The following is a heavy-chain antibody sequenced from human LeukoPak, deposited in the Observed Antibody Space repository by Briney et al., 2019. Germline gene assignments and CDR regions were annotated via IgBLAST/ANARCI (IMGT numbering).Heavy chain of an antibody. Sequence: SETLSLTCTVSGGSISSSSYYWGWIRQPPGKGLEWIGSIYYSGSTYYNPSLKSRVTISVDTSKNQFSLKLSSVTAADTAVYYCARDLPIRFDYWGQGTLVTVSS. CDR1: GGSISSSSYY. J-gene: IGHJ4*02. CDR3: ARDLPIRFDY. D-gene: IGHD3-3*02. CDR2: IYYSGST. V-gene: IGHV4-39*02.